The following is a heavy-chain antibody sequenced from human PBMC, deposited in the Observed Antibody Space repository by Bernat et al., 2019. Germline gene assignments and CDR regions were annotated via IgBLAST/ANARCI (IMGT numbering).Heavy chain of an antibody. J-gene: IGHJ4*02. V-gene: IGHV3-23*04. Sequence: EVQLVESGGGLVQPGGSLRLSCAASGFTFITSGMNWVRQAPGKGLEWVSAISGSGGSTYYADSVKGRFTISRDNSKNTLYLQMNSLRAEDTAVYYCAKDDYGDYSAAYWGQGTLVTVSA. CDR3: AKDDYGDYSAAY. CDR1: GFTFITSG. D-gene: IGHD4-17*01. CDR2: ISGSGGST.